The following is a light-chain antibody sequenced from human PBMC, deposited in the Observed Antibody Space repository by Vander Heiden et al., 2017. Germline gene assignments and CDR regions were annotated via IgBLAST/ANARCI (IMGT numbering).Light chain of an antibody. J-gene: IGLJ1*01. CDR3: GTWDSSLSSGV. CDR1: SSNIGDNY. V-gene: IGLV1-51*01. Sequence: QSGLTPPPSVSAAPGQKVTISCSGSSSNIGDNYVSWLQQLPGTAPKVLIFENNRRPSGIPDRFSGSKSGTSATLGITGLQTGDEADYYCGTWDSSLSSGVFGSGTKVTVL. CDR2: ENN.